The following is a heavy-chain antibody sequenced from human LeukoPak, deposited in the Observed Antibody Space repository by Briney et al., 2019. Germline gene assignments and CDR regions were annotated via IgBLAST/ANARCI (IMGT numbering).Heavy chain of an antibody. CDR3: ARHEECELLLAWFDP. CDR1: GGSISSSSYY. V-gene: IGHV4-39*01. Sequence: KPSETLSLTCTVSGGSISSSSYYWGWIRQPPGKGLEWIGSIYYSGSTYYNPSLKSRVTISVDTSKNQFSLKLSSVTAADTAVYYCARHEECELLLAWFDPWGQGTLVTVSS. D-gene: IGHD1-26*01. J-gene: IGHJ5*02. CDR2: IYYSGST.